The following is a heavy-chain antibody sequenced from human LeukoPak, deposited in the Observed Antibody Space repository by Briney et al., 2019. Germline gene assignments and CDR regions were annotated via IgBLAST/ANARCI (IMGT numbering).Heavy chain of an antibody. J-gene: IGHJ4*02. CDR3: ARGLRWNDY. V-gene: IGHV3-48*04. CDR1: GFTFSSYW. CDR2: ISSSASTI. D-gene: IGHD4-23*01. Sequence: PGGSLRLSCAASGFTFSSYWMSWVRQAPGKGLEWVSYISSSASTIYYTDSVKGRFTISRDNAKNSLYLQLNSLRAEDTAVYYCARGLRWNDYWGQGTLVAVSS.